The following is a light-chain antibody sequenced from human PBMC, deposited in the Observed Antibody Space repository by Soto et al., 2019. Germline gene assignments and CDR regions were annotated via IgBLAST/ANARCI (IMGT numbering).Light chain of an antibody. CDR2: AAS. V-gene: IGKV1-8*01. Sequence: AIRMTQSPSSFSASTGDRVTITCRASQDISSYLAWYQQKPGKAPKLLIYAASTLQSGVPSTFSGSGPGTDFALTISCLQSEDFATYYCQQYYNYPYTFGQGTKLEIK. CDR1: QDISSY. CDR3: QQYYNYPYT. J-gene: IGKJ2*01.